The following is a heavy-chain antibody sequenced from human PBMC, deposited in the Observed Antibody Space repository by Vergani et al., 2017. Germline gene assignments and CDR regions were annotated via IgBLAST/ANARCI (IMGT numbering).Heavy chain of an antibody. Sequence: VQLVESGGGLVQPGGSLRLSCTASGFTFSNYWMQWVRQAPGKGLMWVSRINRYGDSTSYADSVKGRFTISRDNAKNTLYLQMDSLRAEDTAVYYCARDGWELLDYFYYMDVWGKGTTVTVSS. J-gene: IGHJ6*03. D-gene: IGHD1-26*01. CDR1: GFTFSNYW. CDR2: INRYGDST. CDR3: ARDGWELLDYFYYMDV. V-gene: IGHV3-74*01.